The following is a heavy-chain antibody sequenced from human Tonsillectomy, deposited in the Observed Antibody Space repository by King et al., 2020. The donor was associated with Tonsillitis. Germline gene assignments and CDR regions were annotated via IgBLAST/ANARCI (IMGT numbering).Heavy chain of an antibody. CDR1: GGSFIDYY. J-gene: IGHJ4*02. D-gene: IGHD3-3*01. CDR3: ARGSYDFWSDYPDYFDY. V-gene: IGHV4-34*01. Sequence: VQLQQWGAGLLKPSETLSLTCAVYGGSFIDYYWSWIRQPPGKGLEWIGKINHSGSTNYNPSLRSRVTISVETTKNHFSLILSSVTAADTAVYYCARGSYDFWSDYPDYFDYWGQGALVTVSS. CDR2: INHSGST.